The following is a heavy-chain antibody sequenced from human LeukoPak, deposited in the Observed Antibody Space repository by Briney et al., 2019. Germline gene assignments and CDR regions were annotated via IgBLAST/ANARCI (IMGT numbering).Heavy chain of an antibody. J-gene: IGHJ4*02. CDR3: ARAGGSTVSHSDY. D-gene: IGHD4-17*01. CDR1: GFTFSSYS. V-gene: IGHV3-21*01. Sequence: GGSLRLSCAASGFTFSSYSMNWIRQAPGKGLEWVSSISSSTSYIYYADSVKGRFTISKDNAKDSLYLQMNSLRAEDTAVYYCARAGGSTVSHSDYWGQGTLVTVSS. CDR2: ISSSTSYI.